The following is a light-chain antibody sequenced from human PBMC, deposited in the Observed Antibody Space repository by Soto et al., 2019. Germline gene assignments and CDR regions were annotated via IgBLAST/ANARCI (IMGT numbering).Light chain of an antibody. V-gene: IGKV1-39*01. CDR1: QSISTY. CDR3: QQSFSAHLVT. CDR2: AAS. J-gene: IGKJ4*01. Sequence: DIPMTQSPSSLSASIGDRVTITCRASQSISTYLNWYQQRPGKAPMLLVYAASNLQSGVPSRFSGSGSGTDFTLTISSLQPEDFATYYCQQSFSAHLVTFGGGTKVEIK.